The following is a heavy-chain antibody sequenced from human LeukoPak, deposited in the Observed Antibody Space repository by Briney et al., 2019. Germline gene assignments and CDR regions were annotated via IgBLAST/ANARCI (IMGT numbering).Heavy chain of an antibody. V-gene: IGHV3-53*01. Sequence: GGSLRLSCAASGFTVSSDYMTWVRQTPGKGLEWVSVIYSDDRTYYADSVKGRFTISRESSKNTLHLQMNSLTAEDTAVYYCARDRGGAAIFDFWGQGTLVTVSS. D-gene: IGHD2-2*01. J-gene: IGHJ4*02. CDR3: ARDRGGAAIFDF. CDR1: GFTVSSDY. CDR2: IYSDDRT.